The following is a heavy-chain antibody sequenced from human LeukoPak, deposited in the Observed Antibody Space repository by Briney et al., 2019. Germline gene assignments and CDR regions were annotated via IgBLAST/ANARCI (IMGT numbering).Heavy chain of an antibody. D-gene: IGHD3-22*01. CDR1: EFTFRNYS. Sequence: GGSLRLSCVGSEFTFRNYSLNWVRQAPGKGLEWVSSISSSSSYKYYVDSVKGRFTISRDNAKKSLYLQMNSLRAEDTAIYCCARAPVIVMHDWYFDLWGHGTLVTVSS. CDR2: ISSSSSYK. J-gene: IGHJ2*01. V-gene: IGHV3-21*01. CDR3: ARAPVIVMHDWYFDL.